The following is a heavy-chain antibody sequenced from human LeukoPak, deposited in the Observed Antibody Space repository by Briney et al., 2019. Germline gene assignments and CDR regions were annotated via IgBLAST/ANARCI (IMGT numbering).Heavy chain of an antibody. CDR2: ISGSGVAK. V-gene: IGHV3-11*01. CDR1: GFGFKDYF. D-gene: IGHD3-22*01. CDR3: ARDRRGGRKWFLDH. Sequence: GGSLRLSCAASGFGFKDYFMSWIRQAPGEALEWVSYISGSGVAKQYAESVRGRFTVSRDNTKNSLYLQMTGLRAEDTAVYYCARDRRGGRKWFLDHWGRGILVTVSS. J-gene: IGHJ4*02.